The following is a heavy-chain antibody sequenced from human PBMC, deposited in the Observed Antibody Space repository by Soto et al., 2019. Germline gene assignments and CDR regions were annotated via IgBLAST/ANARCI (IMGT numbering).Heavy chain of an antibody. CDR1: GFPSSTYGFSTYA. D-gene: IGHD3-10*01. CDR3: AIGTSSEFLLSFDD. J-gene: IGHJ4*01. Sequence: EVQLLQSGGGLVQPGGSLRLSCMDSGFPSSTYGFSTYAMTWVRQPPGKGLEWVSVITGSGSHSYYADSVKGRFTISRDNSRNTLFLQMDSLRADDTAVSFCAIGTSSEFLLSFDDWGHGTLVTVTS. V-gene: IGHV3-23*01. CDR2: ITGSGSHS.